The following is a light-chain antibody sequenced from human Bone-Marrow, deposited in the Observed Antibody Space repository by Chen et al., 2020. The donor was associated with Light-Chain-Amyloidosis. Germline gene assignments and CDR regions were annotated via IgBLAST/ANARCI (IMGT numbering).Light chain of an antibody. CDR2: RDN. CDR1: DLPTKY. V-gene: IGLV3-25*03. Sequence: SYELTQPPSVSVSPGQTARITCSGDDLPTKYAYGYQQKPGQAPVLVIHRDNERPSGISERVSGSSSGTTATLTISGVQAEDEADYHCQSADSSGTYEVIFGGGTKLTVL. J-gene: IGLJ2*01. CDR3: QSADSSGTYEVI.